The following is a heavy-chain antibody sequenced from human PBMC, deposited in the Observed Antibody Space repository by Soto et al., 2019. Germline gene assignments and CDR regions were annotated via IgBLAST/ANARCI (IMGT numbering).Heavy chain of an antibody. D-gene: IGHD3-3*01. V-gene: IGHV3-30*18. CDR3: AKEVWSGPMDV. Sequence: QVQLVESGGGVVQPGRSLRLSCAASGFTFSSYGMHWVRQAPGKGLEWVAVISYDGSNKNYADSVKGRFTISRDNSNNTQYLQMNSLRAEDTAVYYCAKEVWSGPMDVWGQGTTVTVSS. CDR1: GFTFSSYG. J-gene: IGHJ6*02. CDR2: ISYDGSNK.